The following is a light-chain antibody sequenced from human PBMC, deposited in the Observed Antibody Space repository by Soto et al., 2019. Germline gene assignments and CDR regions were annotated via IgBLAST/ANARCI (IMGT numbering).Light chain of an antibody. V-gene: IGKV3-15*01. CDR2: GAS. CDR3: QQYNNWPPWT. CDR1: QSVSSN. Sequence: EIVMTQSPVTLSVSPGERATLSCRARQSVSSNLAWYQQKPGQAPRLLIYGASTRATGIPARFSGSGSGIEFTLTITSLQSEDCAVYFCQQYNNWPPWTFGHWTKGELK. J-gene: IGKJ1*01.